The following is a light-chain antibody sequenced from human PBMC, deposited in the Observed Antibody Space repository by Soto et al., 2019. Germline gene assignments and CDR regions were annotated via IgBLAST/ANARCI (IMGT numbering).Light chain of an antibody. V-gene: IGKV3-20*01. CDR2: GAS. J-gene: IGKJ1*01. CDR1: QSVSSNS. CDR3: QQYGSSPQT. Sequence: EIVLTQSPGTLSLSPGERATLSCRASQSVSSNSLAWYQQKPGQAPRLLIYGASARATGIPDRFSGSGSETDFTLTISRLEPEDFAVYYCQQYGSSPQTFGQGTKVEI.